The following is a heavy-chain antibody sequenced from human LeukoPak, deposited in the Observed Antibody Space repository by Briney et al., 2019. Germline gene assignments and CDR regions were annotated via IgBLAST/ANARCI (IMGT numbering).Heavy chain of an antibody. V-gene: IGHV3-21*01. J-gene: IGHJ6*03. D-gene: IGHD6-13*01. CDR3: ARAAIAAARIYYYMDV. Sequence: GGSLRLSCAASGFTFSSYSMNWVRQAPGKGLEWVSFISTSSSYIHNADSVKGRFTISRDNAENSLYLQTNSLRAEDTAVYYCARAAIAAARIYYYMDVWGKGTTVTVSS. CDR2: ISTSSSYI. CDR1: GFTFSSYS.